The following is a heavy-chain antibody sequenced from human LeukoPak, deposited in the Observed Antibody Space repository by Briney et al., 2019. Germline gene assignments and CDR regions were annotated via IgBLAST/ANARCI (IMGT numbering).Heavy chain of an antibody. Sequence: GGSLRLSCAASGFTFSSYSMNWVRQAPGKGLEWVSYISSSSSTIYYADSVKGRFTISRDNAKNSLYLQMNSLRAEDTAVYYCARDAVVVTFDYWGQGTLVTVSS. CDR1: GFTFSSYS. D-gene: IGHD3-22*01. J-gene: IGHJ4*02. CDR3: ARDAVVVTFDY. CDR2: ISSSSSTI. V-gene: IGHV3-48*01.